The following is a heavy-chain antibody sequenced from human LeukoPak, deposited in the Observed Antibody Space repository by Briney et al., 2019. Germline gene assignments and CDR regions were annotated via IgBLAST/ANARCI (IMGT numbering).Heavy chain of an antibody. CDR3: ARDGYSYGYGAFDI. J-gene: IGHJ3*02. CDR2: IYYSGST. CDR1: GGSMSSYY. D-gene: IGHD5-18*01. V-gene: IGHV4-59*01. Sequence: SETLSLTCTVSGGSMSSYYWGWIRQPPGKGLEWVGYIYYSGSTYHNPSLKSRVTVSVNTSKNQFSLKLSSVTAADTAVYYCARDGYSYGYGAFDIWGQGTMVTVSS.